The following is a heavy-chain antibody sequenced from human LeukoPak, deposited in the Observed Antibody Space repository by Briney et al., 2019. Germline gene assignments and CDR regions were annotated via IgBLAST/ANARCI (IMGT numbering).Heavy chain of an antibody. CDR1: GFTFNSYW. CDR2: INTDGSST. Sequence: GGSLRLSCAASGFTFNSYWMHWVRQAPGKGLLWVSRINTDGSSTHYVDSVKGRLTISRDNAKNMLYLQMNCLRAEDTAVYYCVVWGEDSSGHRFDHWGQGTLVTVSS. J-gene: IGHJ4*02. D-gene: IGHD3-22*01. CDR3: VVWGEDSSGHRFDH. V-gene: IGHV3-74*01.